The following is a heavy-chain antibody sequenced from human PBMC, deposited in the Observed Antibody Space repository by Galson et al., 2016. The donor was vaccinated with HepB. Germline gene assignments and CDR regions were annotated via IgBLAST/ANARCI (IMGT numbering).Heavy chain of an antibody. CDR2: TYPRESDT. V-gene: IGHV5-51*01. J-gene: IGHJ4*02. CDR1: GYNFITCW. CDR3: ARVMGQWLPYF. Sequence: QSGAEVKKPGESLRISCMGSGYNFITCWISWVRQMPGKGLEWMGITYPRESDTRYSPSFHGQVTISADKSISTLYLHWSSLKASDTAMYYCARVMGQWLPYFWGQGTLVTVSS. D-gene: IGHD6-19*01.